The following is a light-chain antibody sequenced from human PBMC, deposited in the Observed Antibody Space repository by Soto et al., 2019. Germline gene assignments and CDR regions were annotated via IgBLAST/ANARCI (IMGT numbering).Light chain of an antibody. Sequence: DIQMTQSPSSLSESAGDRVTITCRASQGISTYLNWFQQKPGKAPKLLIYAASSLQSGVPSRFSGSGSETDFTLTISSLQPEEFATYSCHQSYSSTWTFGQGTKGEIQ. CDR3: HQSYSSTWT. CDR2: AAS. V-gene: IGKV1-39*01. CDR1: QGISTY. J-gene: IGKJ1*01.